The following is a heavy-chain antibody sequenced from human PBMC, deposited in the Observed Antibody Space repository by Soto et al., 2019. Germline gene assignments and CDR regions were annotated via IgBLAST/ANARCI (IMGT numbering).Heavy chain of an antibody. CDR3: ARVMITFGGVIVRNNWFDP. CDR1: GGSVSSYY. V-gene: IGHV4-59*02. J-gene: IGHJ5*02. CDR2: IYYSGST. D-gene: IGHD3-16*02. Sequence: PSETLSLTCTVSGGSVSSYYWSWIRQPTGKGLEWIGYIYYSGSTNYNPSLKSRVTISVDTSKNQFSLKLSSVTAADTAVYYCARVMITFGGVIVRNNWFDPWGQGTLVTVSS.